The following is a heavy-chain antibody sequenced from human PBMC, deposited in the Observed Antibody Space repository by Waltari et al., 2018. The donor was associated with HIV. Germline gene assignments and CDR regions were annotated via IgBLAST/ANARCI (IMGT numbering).Heavy chain of an antibody. J-gene: IGHJ4*02. D-gene: IGHD6-13*01. CDR1: GLTFRSSC. V-gene: IGHV3-7*01. Sequence: EVRLVESGGGLVQPGGSLRLSCAAPGLTFRSSCMTWVRQAPGKGLEWVANIKEDGSEIHYVDSVKGRFTISRDNAKNSLYLQMNSLRAEDTAVYYCARRQQLTDWGQGTLVTVSS. CDR3: ARRQQLTD. CDR2: IKEDGSEI.